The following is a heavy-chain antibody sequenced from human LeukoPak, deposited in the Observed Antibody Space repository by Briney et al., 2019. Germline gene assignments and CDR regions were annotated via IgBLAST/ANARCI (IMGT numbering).Heavy chain of an antibody. CDR1: GFTFSSYG. D-gene: IGHD6-13*01. V-gene: IGHV3-30*02. CDR2: IRSDASYE. Sequence: PGGSLRLSCEASGFTFSSYGLHWVRQAPGKGLEWVAFIRSDASYEYYIDSVKGRFTLSRDNSKNTLYLQMSTLRPEDTAVYYCATPPIGYSSSWYEYFQHWGQGTLVTVSS. CDR3: ATPPIGYSSSWYEYFQH. J-gene: IGHJ1*01.